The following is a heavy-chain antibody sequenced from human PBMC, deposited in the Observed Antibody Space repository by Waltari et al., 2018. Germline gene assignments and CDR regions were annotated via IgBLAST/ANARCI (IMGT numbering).Heavy chain of an antibody. CDR2: ITGSGDST. D-gene: IGHD4-17*01. Sequence: EVQLLESGGGLAQPGGSLRPSCEASGFNFSNFSMTWVSRAPGKGLEWISTITGSGDSTYHADSVKGRFTISRENSKNTLYLQMNSLRGDDAAIYYCAKSPYGDKTTFDYWGQGTLVTVSS. J-gene: IGHJ4*02. V-gene: IGHV3-23*01. CDR1: GFNFSNFS. CDR3: AKSPYGDKTTFDY.